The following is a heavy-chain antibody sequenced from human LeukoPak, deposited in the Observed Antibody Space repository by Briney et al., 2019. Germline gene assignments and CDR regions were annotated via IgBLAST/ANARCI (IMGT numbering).Heavy chain of an antibody. D-gene: IGHD3-3*01. V-gene: IGHV1-2*02. CDR2: INPNSGGT. CDR1: GYTFTGYY. CDR3: AGYVLRFLEWFRPGDYYGMDV. J-gene: IGHJ6*02. Sequence: GASVKVSCKASGYTFTGYYMHWVRQAPGQGLEWMGWINPNSGGTNYAQKFRGRVTMTRDTSISTAYMELSRLRSDDTAVYYCAGYVLRFLEWFRPGDYYGMDVWGQGTTVTVSS.